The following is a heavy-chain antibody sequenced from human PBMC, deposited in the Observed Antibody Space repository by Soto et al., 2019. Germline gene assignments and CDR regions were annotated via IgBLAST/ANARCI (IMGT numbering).Heavy chain of an antibody. Sequence: GGSLRLSCTTSGFSFGDYAMTWVRQAPGKGLEWVGFIRNPGYGGTTEYATSVKGRFIISRDDSMSSAYLQLNSLKVDDSAVYYCVRGSFGYYGPWGQGTLVTVSS. CDR3: VRGSFGYYGP. CDR2: IRNPGYGGTT. V-gene: IGHV3-49*04. J-gene: IGHJ5*02. D-gene: IGHD3-22*01. CDR1: GFSFGDYA.